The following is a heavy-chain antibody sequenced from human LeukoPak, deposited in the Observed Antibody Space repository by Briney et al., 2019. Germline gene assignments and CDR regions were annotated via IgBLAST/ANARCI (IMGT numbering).Heavy chain of an antibody. CDR2: ISGSGGST. CDR3: AKRGVVIRVILVGFHKEAYYFDS. D-gene: IGHD3-22*01. J-gene: IGHJ4*02. Sequence: PGGSLRLSCAVSGVTLSNYGMSWVRQAPGKGLEWVAGISGSGGSTNHADSVKGRFTISRDNPKNTLYLQMNSLRAEDTAVYFCAKRGVVIRVILVGFHKEAYYFDSWGQGALVTVSS. CDR1: GVTLSNYG. V-gene: IGHV3-23*01.